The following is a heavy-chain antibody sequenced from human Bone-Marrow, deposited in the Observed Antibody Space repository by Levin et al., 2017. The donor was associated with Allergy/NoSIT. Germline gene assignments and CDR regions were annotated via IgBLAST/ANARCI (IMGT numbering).Heavy chain of an antibody. Sequence: GGSLRLSCAASGFSLSGYWMSWLRQAPGKGLEWVANIKQDGNDKYFLDSVKGRFTISRDNANKSIFLQMSSLRVEDTAVYYCARHGDKRKFFFDYWGQGALVTVSS. J-gene: IGHJ4*02. CDR3: ARHGDKRKFFFDY. CDR2: IKQDGNDK. CDR1: GFSLSGYW. V-gene: IGHV3-7*01. D-gene: IGHD1-14*01.